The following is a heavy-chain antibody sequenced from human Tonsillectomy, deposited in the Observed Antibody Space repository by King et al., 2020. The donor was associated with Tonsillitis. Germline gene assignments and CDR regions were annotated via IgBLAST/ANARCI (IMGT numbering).Heavy chain of an antibody. CDR2: ISGSGGST. J-gene: IGHJ4*02. CDR1: GFTFSSYA. CDR3: AKDSCSGNTMIVVVPDFDY. Sequence: VQLVESGGGLVQPGGSLRLSCAASGFTFSSYAMSWVRQAPGKGLEWGSAISGSGGSTYYADSVKGRFTISRDNSKNTLYLQMNSLRAEDTAVYYCAKDSCSGNTMIVVVPDFDYWGQGTLVTVSS. V-gene: IGHV3-23*04. D-gene: IGHD3-22*01.